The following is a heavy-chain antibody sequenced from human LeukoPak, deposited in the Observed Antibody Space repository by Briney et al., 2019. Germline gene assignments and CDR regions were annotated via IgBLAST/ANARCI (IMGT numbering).Heavy chain of an antibody. CDR3: ARHLYHCGGGNCYYYFDY. D-gene: IGHD2-21*02. Sequence: GGSLRLSCAASGFTFSSYAMTWVRQAPGKGLEWVSAISGSGGSTYYADSVKGRFTISRDNSKNTLYLQMNSLRAEDTAIYYCARHLYHCGGGNCYYYFDYWGQGTLVTVSS. CDR1: GFTFSSYA. V-gene: IGHV3-23*01. J-gene: IGHJ4*02. CDR2: ISGSGGST.